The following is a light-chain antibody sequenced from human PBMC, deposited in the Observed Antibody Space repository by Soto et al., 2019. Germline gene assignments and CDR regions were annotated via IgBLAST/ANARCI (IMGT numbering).Light chain of an antibody. CDR2: DVS. CDR3: SSYTSTSAVA. Sequence: QSVLTQPASVSGSPGQSITISCTGTSSDVGGYNYVSWYQQHPGKAPKLMIYDVSNRPSGVSNRFSGSKSDNTASLAISGLQAEDEAYYYCSSYTSTSAVAFGGGTKLTVL. J-gene: IGLJ2*01. V-gene: IGLV2-14*01. CDR1: SSDVGGYNY.